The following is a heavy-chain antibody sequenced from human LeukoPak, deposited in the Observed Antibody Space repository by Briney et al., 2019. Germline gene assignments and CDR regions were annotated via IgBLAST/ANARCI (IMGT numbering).Heavy chain of an antibody. CDR2: LNPNSGNA. CDR3: ARRKFLGWFDP. CDR1: GYIFTTYD. D-gene: IGHD7-27*01. V-gene: IGHV1-8*03. J-gene: IGHJ5*02. Sequence: GASVKVSCKASGYIFTTYDIGWVRQATGQGLEWMGWLNPNSGNAGYAQKFQGRVTIPRNTSISTAYMELSSLRSDDTAIYYCARRKFLGWFDPWGQGTLVTVSS.